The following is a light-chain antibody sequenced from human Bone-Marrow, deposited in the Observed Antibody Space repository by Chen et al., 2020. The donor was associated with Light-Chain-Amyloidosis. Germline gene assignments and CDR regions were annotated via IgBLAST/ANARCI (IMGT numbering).Light chain of an antibody. CDR3: QEFGGSPMYT. Sequence: EIVLTQSPGTLSLSPGERATLSCRASQSVSSSFLAWYQQKPGQAPRLLIYGAASRATGIPDRFSGRVSGTDFTLTISRLDPEDSAVYYCQEFGGSPMYTFGQGTKLEIK. CDR1: QSVSSSF. J-gene: IGKJ2*01. CDR2: GAA. V-gene: IGKV3-20*01.